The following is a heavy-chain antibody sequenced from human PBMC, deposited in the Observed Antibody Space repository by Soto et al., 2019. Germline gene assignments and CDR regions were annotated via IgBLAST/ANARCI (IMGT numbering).Heavy chain of an antibody. D-gene: IGHD3-10*01. Sequence: SETLSLTCAVYGGSFSGYYWSWIRQPPGKGLEWIGEINHSGSTNYNPSLKSRVTISVDTSKNQSSLKLSSVTAADTAVYYCARFQGLRGSRIYYYYYGMDVWGQGTTVTVSS. CDR1: GGSFSGYY. J-gene: IGHJ6*02. CDR2: INHSGST. V-gene: IGHV4-34*01. CDR3: ARFQGLRGSRIYYYYYGMDV.